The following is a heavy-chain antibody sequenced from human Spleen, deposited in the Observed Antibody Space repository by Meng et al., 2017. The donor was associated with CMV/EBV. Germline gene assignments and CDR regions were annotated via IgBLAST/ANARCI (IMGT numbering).Heavy chain of an antibody. CDR3: ARDWVADDYYYYGLDV. CDR2: ISSSSRYI. Sequence: GGPLNLPFAASGFTFSSYSMNWVRQAPGKGLEWVSSISSSSRYIYYAGSVKGRFTIPRDNAKNSRYLQINSLRAEDTAVYYCARDWVADDYYYYGLDVWGQGTTVTVSS. CDR1: GFTFSSYS. V-gene: IGHV3-21*01. J-gene: IGHJ6*02. D-gene: IGHD2-15*01.